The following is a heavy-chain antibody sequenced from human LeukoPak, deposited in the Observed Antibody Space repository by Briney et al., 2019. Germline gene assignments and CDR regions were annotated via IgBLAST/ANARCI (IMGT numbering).Heavy chain of an antibody. V-gene: IGHV3-7*01. D-gene: IGHD3-22*01. J-gene: IGHJ4*02. CDR2: INQDGGEK. CDR1: GFTFNNYW. CDR3: ARDRGYSTFDY. Sequence: GGSLRLSCAASGFTFNNYWMSWVRQAPGKGLEWVANINQDGGEKNYVDSVKGRFTISRDNAKNSLYLQMNSLRAEDTAVYSCARDRGYSTFDYWGQGTLVTVSS.